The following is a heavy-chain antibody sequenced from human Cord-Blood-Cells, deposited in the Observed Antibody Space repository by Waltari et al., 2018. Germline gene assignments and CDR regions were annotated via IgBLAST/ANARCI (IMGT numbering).Heavy chain of an antibody. CDR1: GYTFTSYG. CDR2: ISAYNGNT. V-gene: IGHV1-18*01. D-gene: IGHD3-9*01. Sequence: QVQLVQSGAEVKTPGASVKVSCKASGYTFTSYGISWVRPAPGQGLEWMGWISAYNGNTNYAQKRQGRVTMTTETSTSTAYMELRSLRSDDTAVYYCARRGYDILTGYFDYWGQGTLVTVSS. J-gene: IGHJ4*02. CDR3: ARRGYDILTGYFDY.